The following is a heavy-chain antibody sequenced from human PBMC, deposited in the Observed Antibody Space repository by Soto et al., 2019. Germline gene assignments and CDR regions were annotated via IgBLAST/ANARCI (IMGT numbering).Heavy chain of an antibody. V-gene: IGHV3-74*01. Sequence: PGGSLRISCAASGFTFGSYWMHWVRQAPGNGLVWVSRISTDGSSITYADSVKGRFTISRDNAKNTLSLQMNSLRAEDTAVYYCVRGSASQPGLLAYCAQRTSVPVS. CDR3: VRGSASQPGLLAY. CDR2: ISTDGSSI. CDR1: GFTFGSYW. D-gene: IGHD1-26*01. J-gene: IGHJ4*02.